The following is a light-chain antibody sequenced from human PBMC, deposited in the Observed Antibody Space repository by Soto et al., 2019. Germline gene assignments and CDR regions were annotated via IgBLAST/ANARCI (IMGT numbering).Light chain of an antibody. V-gene: IGKV2-28*01. J-gene: IGKJ2*01. CDR2: LGS. Sequence: DIVMTQSPLSLPVTPGEPASISCRSSQSLLHSSGYMYLDWYLQKPGQSPQLLIYLGSNRASGVPDRFSGSGSGTDLTLKSSRVEAEDVGLYNCMQALQTPQFGQGTKLEIK. CDR1: QSLLHSSGYMY. CDR3: MQALQTPQ.